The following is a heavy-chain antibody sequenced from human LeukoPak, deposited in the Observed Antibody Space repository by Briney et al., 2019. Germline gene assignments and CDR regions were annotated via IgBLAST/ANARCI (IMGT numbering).Heavy chain of an antibody. CDR2: IKRDGAET. V-gene: IGHV3-7*01. J-gene: IGHJ4*02. D-gene: IGHD1-26*01. CDR1: ELTFSNYC. Sequence: GGSLRLSCAASELTFSNYCMSWVRQGPGKGLEWMATIKRDGAETYYVDSVRGRFTISRDNAENSVYLRMNSLRDEDTAVYYCTRGGRNTSYYWYYWGQGTLVTVSS. CDR3: TRGGRNTSYYWYY.